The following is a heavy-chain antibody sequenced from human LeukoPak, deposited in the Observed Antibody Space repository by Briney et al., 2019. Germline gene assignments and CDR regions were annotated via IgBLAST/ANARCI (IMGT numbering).Heavy chain of an antibody. CDR1: GYSISSGYY. CDR3: ARQVIDRSGSYYYYYYYYMDV. J-gene: IGHJ6*03. V-gene: IGHV4-38-2*02. CDR2: IYYSGST. Sequence: PSETLSLTCTVSGYSISSGYYWGWIRQPPGKGLEWIGSIYYSGSTYYNPSLKSRVTISVDTSKNQFSLKLSSVTAADTAVYYCARQVIDRSGSYYYYYYYYMDVWGKGTTVTISS. D-gene: IGHD3-10*01.